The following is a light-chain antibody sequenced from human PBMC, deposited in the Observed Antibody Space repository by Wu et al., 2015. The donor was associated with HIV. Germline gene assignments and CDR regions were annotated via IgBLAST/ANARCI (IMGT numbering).Light chain of an antibody. J-gene: IGKJ3*01. CDR1: QTVNNY. CDR2: DSF. CDR3: QQYNNWPPIT. Sequence: EIVLTQSPATLSLSPGERATLSCRANQTVNNYLAWYQQKPGQSPTLLIYDSFKRATGIPARFSGSGSGTDFTLTISNMQSEDFAVYFCQQYNNWPPITFGPGTKVGIK. V-gene: IGKV3-11*01.